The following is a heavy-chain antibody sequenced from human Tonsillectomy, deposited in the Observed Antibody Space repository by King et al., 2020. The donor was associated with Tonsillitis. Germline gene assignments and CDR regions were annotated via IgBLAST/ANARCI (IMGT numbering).Heavy chain of an antibody. CDR2: IRADGSNK. D-gene: IGHD3-22*01. J-gene: IGHJ4*02. CDR3: AKRRHDSSGYYSGFDS. CDR1: GFSFKDYG. Sequence: VQLVESGGGVVQPGGSLGLSCAQSGFSFKDYGMSWIRQAPGKGLEWVAYIRADGSNKYYADSVTGRFTISEDNSRKTLYLQMNSLTREDTAVYYCAKRRHDSSGYYSGFDSWGQGTLVTVSS. V-gene: IGHV3-30*02.